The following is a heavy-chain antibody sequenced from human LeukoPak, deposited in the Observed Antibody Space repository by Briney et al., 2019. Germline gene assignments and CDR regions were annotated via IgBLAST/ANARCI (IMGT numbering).Heavy chain of an antibody. CDR1: GGSFSGYY. V-gene: IGHV4-34*01. J-gene: IGHJ5*02. Sequence: SETLSLTCAVYGGSFSGYYWSWIRQPPGKGLEWIGEINHSGSTNYNPSLKSRVTMSVDTSKNQFSLKLSSVTAADTAVYYCARTGTPNWFDPWGQGTLVTVSS. D-gene: IGHD1-1*01. CDR3: ARTGTPNWFDP. CDR2: INHSGST.